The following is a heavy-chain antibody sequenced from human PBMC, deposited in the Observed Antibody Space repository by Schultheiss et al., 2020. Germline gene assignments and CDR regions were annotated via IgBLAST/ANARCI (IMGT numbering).Heavy chain of an antibody. CDR2: ISAYNGNT. CDR3: ATPTYYYDSSGQLDLINYYYYGMDV. V-gene: IGHV1-18*04. D-gene: IGHD3-22*01. Sequence: ASVKVSCKASGYTFTGYYIHWVRQAPGQGLEWMGWISAYNGNTNYAQKLQGRVTMTTDTSTSTAYMELSSLRSEDTAVYYCATPTYYYDSSGQLDLINYYYYGMDVWGQGTTVNVYS. CDR1: GYTFTGYY. J-gene: IGHJ6*02.